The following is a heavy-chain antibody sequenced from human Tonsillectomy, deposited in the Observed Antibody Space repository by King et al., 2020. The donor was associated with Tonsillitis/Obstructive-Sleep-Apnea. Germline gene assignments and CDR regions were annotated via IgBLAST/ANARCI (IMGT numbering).Heavy chain of an antibody. CDR3: AGDPRDGYRAYYFDY. CDR2: TSYDGSNK. CDR1: GFTLSSYG. V-gene: IGHV3-30*04. D-gene: IGHD5-24*01. J-gene: IGHJ4*02. Sequence: QLVQSGGGVVQPGRPLRLSCAASGFTLSSYGMHWVRQAPGKGLEWVAVTSYDGSNKEYADSVKGRFTISRDNSKNTLYLQMNSLRAEDTAVYYCAGDPRDGYRAYYFDYWGQGTLVTVSS.